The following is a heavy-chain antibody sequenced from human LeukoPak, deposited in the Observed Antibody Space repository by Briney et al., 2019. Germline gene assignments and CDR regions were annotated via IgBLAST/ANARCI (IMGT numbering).Heavy chain of an antibody. CDR1: GYTFTSYY. V-gene: IGHV1-46*01. Sequence: GASVKVSCKASGYTFTSYYMHWVRQAPGQGLEWMGIINPSGGSTSYAQKFQGRVTITRDTSTSTVYMELSSLRSEDTAVYYCARAQSIAAAGTSFDYWGQGTLVTVSS. CDR3: ARAQSIAAAGTSFDY. D-gene: IGHD6-13*01. CDR2: INPSGGST. J-gene: IGHJ4*02.